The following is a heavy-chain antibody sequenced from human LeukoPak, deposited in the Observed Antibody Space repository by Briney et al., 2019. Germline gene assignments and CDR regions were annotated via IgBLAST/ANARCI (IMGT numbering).Heavy chain of an antibody. Sequence: GGSPRLSCVDSGLSFNTYAMHWVRQAPGKELEWVAAISYDGSYTYYRDSVRGRFTISRDNSKNTMYLQMNSLRAEHTAMYYCARALDVWGKGTTVTVSS. CDR3: ARALDV. CDR1: GLSFNTYA. CDR2: ISYDGSYT. J-gene: IGHJ6*04. V-gene: IGHV3-30*04.